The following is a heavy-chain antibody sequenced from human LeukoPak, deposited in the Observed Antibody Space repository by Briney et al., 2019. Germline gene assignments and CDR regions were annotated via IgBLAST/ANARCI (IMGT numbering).Heavy chain of an antibody. CDR1: GFTFSNSA. CDR2: ISVGGAYT. Sequence: GSLRLSCAASGFTFSNSAVNWVRQAPGKGLEWVSGISVGGAYTYYADSVKGRFTISRDNSKNTLYLQMNSLRAEDTAVYYCAKTLYGGSYYYYYYCMDAWGKGTTVTVSS. V-gene: IGHV3-23*01. CDR3: AKTLYGGSYYYYYYCMDA. J-gene: IGHJ6*03. D-gene: IGHD1-26*01.